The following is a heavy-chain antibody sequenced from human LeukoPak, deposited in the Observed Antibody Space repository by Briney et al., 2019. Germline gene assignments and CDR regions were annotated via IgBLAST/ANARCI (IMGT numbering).Heavy chain of an antibody. CDR1: GFTFSSYG. V-gene: IGHV3-23*01. J-gene: IGHJ4*02. CDR3: ARGERMVRGVLFDY. D-gene: IGHD3-10*01. Sequence: GGSLRLSCAASGFTFSSYGMSWVRQAPGKGLEWVSAISGSGGSTYYADSVKGRFTISRDNSKNTLYLQMNSLRAEDTAVYYCARGERMVRGVLFDYWGQGTLVTVSS. CDR2: ISGSGGST.